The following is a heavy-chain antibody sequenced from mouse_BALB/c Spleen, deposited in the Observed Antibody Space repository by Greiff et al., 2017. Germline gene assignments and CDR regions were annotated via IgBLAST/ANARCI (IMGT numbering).Heavy chain of an antibody. Sequence: VQLKQSGPGLVAPSQSLSITCTVSGFSLTSYGVHWVRQPPGKGLEWLGVIWAGGSTNYNSALMSRLSISKDNSKSQVFLKMNSLQTDDTAMYYCARDDGYYWFAYWGQGTLVTVSA. CDR1: GFSLTSYG. J-gene: IGHJ3*01. CDR3: ARDDGYYWFAY. V-gene: IGHV2-9*02. D-gene: IGHD2-3*01. CDR2: IWAGGST.